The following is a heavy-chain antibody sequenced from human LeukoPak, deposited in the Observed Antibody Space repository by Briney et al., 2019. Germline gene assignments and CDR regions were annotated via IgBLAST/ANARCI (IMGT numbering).Heavy chain of an antibody. CDR3: ARVYQSAEYYFDY. D-gene: IGHD2-2*01. CDR1: GGSTSNYY. CDR2: IYYTGST. Sequence: SETLSLTCTISGGSTSNYYWSWIRQPPGKGLEWIGYIYYTGSTEYHPSLKSRVTISLDTSKNQFSLKLTSATAADTAVYYCARVYQSAEYYFDYWGQGNLVSVSS. V-gene: IGHV4-59*01. J-gene: IGHJ4*02.